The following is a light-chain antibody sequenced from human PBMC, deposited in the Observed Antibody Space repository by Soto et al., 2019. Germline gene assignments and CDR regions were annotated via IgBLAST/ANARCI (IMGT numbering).Light chain of an antibody. CDR1: QSISNY. J-gene: IGKJ1*01. CDR2: APS. CDR3: QQSYSTPRT. Sequence: DIQMTQSPSSLSAAVGDRVTITCRASQSISNYLNWYQQKPGKAPKVLIDAPSSLQSGVPSRFSGSGSGTDFTLTISSLQPEDFATYYCQQSYSTPRTFGQGTKVEVK. V-gene: IGKV1-39*01.